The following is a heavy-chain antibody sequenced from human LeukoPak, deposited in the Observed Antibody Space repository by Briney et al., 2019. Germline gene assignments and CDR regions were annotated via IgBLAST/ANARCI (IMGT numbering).Heavy chain of an antibody. CDR1: GFTFSSYG. CDR3: AKGRYGGYEFDY. V-gene: IGHV3-33*06. D-gene: IGHD5-12*01. CDR2: IWYDGSNK. Sequence: GGSLRLSCAASGFTFSSYGMHWVRQAPGKGLEWVAVIWYDGSNKYYADSVKGRFTISRDNSKNTLYLQMNSLRAEDTAVYYCAKGRYGGYEFDYWGQGTLVTVSS. J-gene: IGHJ4*02.